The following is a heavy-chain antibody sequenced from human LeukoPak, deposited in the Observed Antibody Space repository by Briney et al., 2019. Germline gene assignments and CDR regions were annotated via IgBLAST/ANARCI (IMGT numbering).Heavy chain of an antibody. CDR3: ARQGSGSSYYYYTFPY. D-gene: IGHD1-26*01. CDR2: INHSGNT. V-gene: IGHV4-39*01. J-gene: IGHJ4*02. CDR1: GGSISSGGYY. Sequence: SQTLSLTCTVSGGSISSGGYYWIWIRQPPGKGLEWIGEINHSGNTNYNPSLKSRVTMSVDTSKNHFYLKLSSVTAADTAVYYCARQGSGSSYYYYTFPYWGQGTLVTVSS.